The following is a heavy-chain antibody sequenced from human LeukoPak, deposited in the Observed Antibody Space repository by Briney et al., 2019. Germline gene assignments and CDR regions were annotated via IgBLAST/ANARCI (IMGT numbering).Heavy chain of an antibody. Sequence: GGSLRLSCAASGFTFSSYWMSWVRQAPGKGLEWVSYISSSSSTIYYADSVKGRFTISRDNAKNSLYLQMNSLRAEDTAVYYCARPSSSSSFDYWGQGTLVTVSS. CDR2: ISSSSSTI. CDR1: GFTFSSYW. D-gene: IGHD6-6*01. V-gene: IGHV3-48*01. J-gene: IGHJ4*02. CDR3: ARPSSSSSFDY.